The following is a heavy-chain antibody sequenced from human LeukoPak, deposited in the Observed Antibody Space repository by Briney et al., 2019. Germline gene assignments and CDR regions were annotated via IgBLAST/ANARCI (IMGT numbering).Heavy chain of an antibody. J-gene: IGHJ4*02. D-gene: IGHD5-12*01. V-gene: IGHV1-69*04. CDR2: IIPILGIA. CDR1: GGTFSSYA. CDR3: ARSPIVATITGTNFDY. Sequence: SVKVSCKASGGTFSSYAISWVRQAPGQGLEWMGRIIPILGIANYAQKFQGRVTITADKSTSTAYMELSSLRSEDTAVYYCARSPIVATITGTNFDYWGQGTLVTVSS.